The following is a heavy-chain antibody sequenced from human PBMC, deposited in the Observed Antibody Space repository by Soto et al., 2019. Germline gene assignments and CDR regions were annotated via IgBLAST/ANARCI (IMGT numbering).Heavy chain of an antibody. CDR1: GGSFNDYY. D-gene: IGHD3-22*01. CDR3: ARGSTVTMVVRY. Sequence: QVQLQQWGAGLLKPSETLSLTCAVYGGSFNDYYWSWIRQPPGKGLEWIGEINHSGNTKYNPSLKTRVAMSVDASKNQFSLNLNSVTGADTAIYSCARGSTVTMVVRYWGQGTLVTVSS. J-gene: IGHJ4*02. V-gene: IGHV4-34*01. CDR2: INHSGNT.